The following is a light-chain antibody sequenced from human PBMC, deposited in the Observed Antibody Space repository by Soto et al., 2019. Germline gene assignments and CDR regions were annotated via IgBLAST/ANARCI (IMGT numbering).Light chain of an antibody. CDR2: DVS. V-gene: IGLV2-18*02. CDR1: RSDVGSYNR. Sequence: QSALTQPPSVSGSPGQSVAISCTGTRSDVGSYNRVSWYQQPPGTAPKLMIYDVSNRPSGVPDRFYGSKSGNTASLTISGLQAEDEGDYYCSSYTSSSTYVFGTGTKVTVL. J-gene: IGLJ1*01. CDR3: SSYTSSSTYV.